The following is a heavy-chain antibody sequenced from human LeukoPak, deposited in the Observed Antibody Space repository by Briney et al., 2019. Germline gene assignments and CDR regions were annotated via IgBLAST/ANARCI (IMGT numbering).Heavy chain of an antibody. J-gene: IGHJ4*02. CDR1: GFTFSSYW. D-gene: IGHD3-16*02. Sequence: PGGSLRLSCAASGFTFSSYWMSWVRQAPGKGLDWVANIKQDGSEKYYVDSVKGRLTISRDNAKNLLYLQMNSLRAEDTAVYYCARDTVAFGGLIAINDYWGQGTLVTVSS. V-gene: IGHV3-7*01. CDR3: ARDTVAFGGLIAINDY. CDR2: IKQDGSEK.